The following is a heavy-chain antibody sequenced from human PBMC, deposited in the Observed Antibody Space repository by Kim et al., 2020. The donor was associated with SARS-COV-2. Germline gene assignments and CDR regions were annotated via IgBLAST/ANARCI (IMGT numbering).Heavy chain of an antibody. CDR3: ARTV. Sequence: GGSLRLSCVASGFILDTYGVTWVRQVPGKGLEWVAGISDDGGSTSYAESVRGRFTISRDNSRNTVYLQINSLRAEDTATYSCARTVW. CDR2: ISDDGGST. V-gene: IGHV3-23*01. CDR1: GFILDTYG. J-gene: IGHJ3*01.